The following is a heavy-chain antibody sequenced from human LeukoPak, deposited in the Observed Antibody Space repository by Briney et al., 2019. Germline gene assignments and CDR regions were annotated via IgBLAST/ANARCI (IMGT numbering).Heavy chain of an antibody. CDR1: GFTFSSYA. CDR3: ARSGVSSSWSENWFDP. V-gene: IGHV3-30*04. D-gene: IGHD6-13*01. Sequence: GGSLRLSCAASGFTFSSYAMHWVRQAPGKGLEGGAGISYDGSNKYYADSVKGRFTISRDNSKSTLYLQMNSLRAEDTAVYYCARSGVSSSWSENWFDPWGQGTLVTVSS. CDR2: ISYDGSNK. J-gene: IGHJ5*02.